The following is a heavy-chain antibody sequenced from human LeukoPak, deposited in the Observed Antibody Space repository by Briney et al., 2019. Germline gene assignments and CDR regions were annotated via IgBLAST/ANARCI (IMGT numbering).Heavy chain of an antibody. D-gene: IGHD1-14*01. CDR1: GFTFDDYT. CDR3: AKDSTPTGSGRTYFDY. V-gene: IGHV3-43*01. J-gene: IGHJ4*02. CDR2: ISWDGGST. Sequence: GGSLRLSCAASGFTFDDYTMHWVRQAPGKGLEWVSLISWDGGSTYYADSVKGRFTISRDNSKNSLYLQMNSLRTEDTALYYCAKDSTPTGSGRTYFDYWGQGTLVTVSS.